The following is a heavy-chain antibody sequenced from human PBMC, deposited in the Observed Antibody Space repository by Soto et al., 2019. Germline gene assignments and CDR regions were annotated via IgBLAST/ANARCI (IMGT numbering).Heavy chain of an antibody. J-gene: IGHJ4*02. Sequence: SETLSLTCTVSGGSISSGGYYWSWIRQHPGKGLEWIGYIYYSGSTYYNPSLKSRVTISVDTSKNQFSLKLSSVTAADTAVYYCARAPGRITMVRASPLAYFDYWGQGTLVTVSS. V-gene: IGHV4-31*03. D-gene: IGHD3-10*01. CDR2: IYYSGST. CDR3: ARAPGRITMVRASPLAYFDY. CDR1: GGSISSGGYY.